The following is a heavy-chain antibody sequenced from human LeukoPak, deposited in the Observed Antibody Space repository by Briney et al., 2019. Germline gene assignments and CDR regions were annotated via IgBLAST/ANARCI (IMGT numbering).Heavy chain of an antibody. J-gene: IGHJ4*02. CDR3: ARLSRRGYTSCYDY. Sequence: PSETLSLTCTVSGGSISSSSYYWGWIRQPPGKGLEWIGSIYYSGSTNYNPSLKSRVTISVDTSKNQFSLKLSSVTAADTAVYYCARLSRRGYTSCYDYWGQGTLVTVSS. CDR2: IYYSGST. D-gene: IGHD2-2*01. V-gene: IGHV4-39*07. CDR1: GGSISSSSYY.